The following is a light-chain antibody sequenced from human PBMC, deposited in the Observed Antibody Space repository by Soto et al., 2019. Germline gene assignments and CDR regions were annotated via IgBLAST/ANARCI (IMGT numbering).Light chain of an antibody. J-gene: IGLJ1*01. CDR2: DVS. V-gene: IGLV2-14*03. Sequence: QSALPQPASVSGSPGQSITISCTGTSSDVGAYNYVSWYQHHPGKAPKLMIYDVSNRPSGVSNRFSGSKSGNTASLTIPGLQAEDEADYYCTSYASSSIPYVFGTGTKVTVL. CDR3: TSYASSSIPYV. CDR1: SSDVGAYNY.